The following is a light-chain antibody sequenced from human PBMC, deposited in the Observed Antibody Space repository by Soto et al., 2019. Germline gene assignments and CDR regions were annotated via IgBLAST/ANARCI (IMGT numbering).Light chain of an antibody. V-gene: IGKV3-15*01. Sequence: EIVMTQSPVTLSVSPGERATLSCRASQSISSNLAWYQQKPGQAPRLLIYDASTRATGIPARFSGSGSGTEFTLTVSSLQSEDVAVYYCQQYNNWPETFGQGTKVEIK. CDR2: DAS. CDR3: QQYNNWPET. CDR1: QSISSN. J-gene: IGKJ1*01.